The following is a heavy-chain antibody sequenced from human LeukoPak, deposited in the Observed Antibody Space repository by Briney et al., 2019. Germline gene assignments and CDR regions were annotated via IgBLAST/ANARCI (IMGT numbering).Heavy chain of an antibody. CDR2: IRYDGSNK. CDR1: GFTFSSYG. D-gene: IGHD2-2*01. V-gene: IGHV3-30*02. Sequence: GGSLRLSCAASGFTFSSYGMHWVRQAPGKGLEWVAFIRYDGSNKYYADSVKGRFTISRDNSKNTLYLQMNSLRAEDTAVYYCAKVVYCSSTSCYPYYFDYWGQGTLVTASS. J-gene: IGHJ4*02. CDR3: AKVVYCSSTSCYPYYFDY.